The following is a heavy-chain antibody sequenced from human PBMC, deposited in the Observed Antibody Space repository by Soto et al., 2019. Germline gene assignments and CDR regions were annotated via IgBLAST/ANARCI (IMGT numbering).Heavy chain of an antibody. D-gene: IGHD3-3*01. CDR2: TSSDGSRK. Sequence: QVQLVESGGGVVQPGRSLRLSCAASGITFSTYAMHWVRQAPGKGLEWVAVTSSDGSRKFYADSVKGRFTISRDNSKNTLYLQMDSLRAEDTAVFYCARTHYDFPSFYGMDVWGQGTTVTVSS. J-gene: IGHJ6*02. CDR1: GITFSTYA. CDR3: ARTHYDFPSFYGMDV. V-gene: IGHV3-30-3*01.